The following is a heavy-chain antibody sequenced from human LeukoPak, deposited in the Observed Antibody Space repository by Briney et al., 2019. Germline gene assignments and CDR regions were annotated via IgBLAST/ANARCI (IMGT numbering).Heavy chain of an antibody. V-gene: IGHV3-21*01. D-gene: IGHD6-6*01. CDR1: GFTLSSYS. J-gene: IGHJ4*02. CDR2: ISSSTHI. CDR3: ARSEHSSSSFDY. Sequence: GGSLRLSCAASGFTLSSYSMNWVRQAPGKGLEWVSYISSSTHIYYADSVKGRFTISRDNARNSLYLQMNSLRAEDTAIYYCARSEHSSSSFDYWGQGTLVTVSS.